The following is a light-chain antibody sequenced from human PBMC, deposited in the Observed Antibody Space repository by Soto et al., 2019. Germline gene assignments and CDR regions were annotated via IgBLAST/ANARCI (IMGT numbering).Light chain of an antibody. CDR3: QQSYSALSIT. Sequence: DNQMNQSPSSLSASVGDRVTITCRASESFARGSNWYQQKPGKAPKLLIYAASSLQNGVPSRFRGGGSGTDFTLTISNLQPEDFATYYCQQSYSALSITFGQGTRLEIK. CDR1: ESFARG. V-gene: IGKV1-39*01. CDR2: AAS. J-gene: IGKJ5*01.